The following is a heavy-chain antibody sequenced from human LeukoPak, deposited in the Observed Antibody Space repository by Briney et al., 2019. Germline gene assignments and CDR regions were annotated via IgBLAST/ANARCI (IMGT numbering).Heavy chain of an antibody. J-gene: IGHJ4*02. Sequence: GGSLRLSCAASGFTFSSYAMSWVRQAPGKGLEWVSAVSGSAGSTYYADSVKGRFTISRDNSKNTLYLRMNSLRADDTAVYYCAKSPLRTRILLDYWGQGTLVTVSS. V-gene: IGHV3-23*01. CDR3: AKSPLRTRILLDY. CDR1: GFTFSSYA. D-gene: IGHD3-3*01. CDR2: VSGSAGST.